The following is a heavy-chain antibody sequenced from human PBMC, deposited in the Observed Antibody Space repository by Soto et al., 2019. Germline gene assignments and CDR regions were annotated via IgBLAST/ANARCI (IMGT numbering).Heavy chain of an antibody. D-gene: IGHD2-15*01. Sequence: EVQLVESGGGLVQPGGSLKLSCAASGFTFSGSAMNWVRQASGKGLEWVGHIRSKASNYATAYAASVKGRFTISRDDSKNTAFLQMDSLKTEDTAVYYCTRGDCSGGTCYSSLGMDVWGQGTTVTVSS. V-gene: IGHV3-73*02. CDR2: IRSKASNYAT. CDR3: TRGDCSGGTCYSSLGMDV. J-gene: IGHJ6*02. CDR1: GFTFSGSA.